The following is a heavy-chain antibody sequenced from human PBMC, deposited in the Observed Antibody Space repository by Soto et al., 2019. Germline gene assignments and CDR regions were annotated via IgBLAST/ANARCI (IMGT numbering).Heavy chain of an antibody. V-gene: IGHV3-23*01. J-gene: IGHJ4*02. CDR1: GFTFSDFA. D-gene: IGHD5-12*01. CDR3: AKVPEYRDGSSFYYFDS. Sequence: VGSLRLSCAASGFTFSDFAMNWVRQTPEKRLEWVSIITTTGDTSYYADSVKGRFTISRDNSKNVLYLQMNNLRVDDTAIYYCAKVPEYRDGSSFYYFDSWGEGAQVTVSS. CDR2: ITTTGDTS.